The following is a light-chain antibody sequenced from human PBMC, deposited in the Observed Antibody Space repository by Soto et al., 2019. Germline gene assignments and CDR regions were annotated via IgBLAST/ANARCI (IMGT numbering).Light chain of an antibody. CDR2: RNN. J-gene: IGLJ1*01. CDR3: AAWDDSLSGYV. Sequence: QSVLTQPPSASGTPGQRVTISCSGSSSNIGSNYEYWYQQLPGTAPKLLIYRNNKRPSGVPDRFSGSKSGTSASLAISGLRSEDEADYYCAAWDDSLSGYVFGTGTKVTVL. V-gene: IGLV1-47*01. CDR1: SSNIGSNY.